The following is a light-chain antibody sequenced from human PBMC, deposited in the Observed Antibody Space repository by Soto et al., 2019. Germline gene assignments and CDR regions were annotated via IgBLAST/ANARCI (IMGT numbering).Light chain of an antibody. V-gene: IGLV1-44*01. CDR3: AAWDDSLNAWL. CDR1: SSNIEENS. J-gene: IGLJ3*02. CDR2: NDY. Sequence: QSVLTQPPSASATPGQRVAISCSGSSSNIEENSVTWYQRLPGTAPRVLIHNDYQRPLGVPDRFSGSKSGTSASLAISGLQSEDEADYYCAAWDDSLNAWLFGGGTKLTVL.